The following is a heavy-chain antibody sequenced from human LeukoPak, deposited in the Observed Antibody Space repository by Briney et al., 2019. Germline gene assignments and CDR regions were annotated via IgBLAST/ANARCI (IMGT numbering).Heavy chain of an antibody. Sequence: NPGGSLRLSCAVSGFTVSNARMNWVRQAPGGGLEWIGRIESKNDGGTTDYAAPVKGRFTISRDDSKDTVILHMNSLKTEDTAVYYCDTVPGITAFGEVIDYWGQGTRVTISS. V-gene: IGHV3-15*04. D-gene: IGHD3-3*01. CDR1: GFTVSNAR. J-gene: IGHJ4*02. CDR3: DTVPGITAFGEVIDY. CDR2: IESKNDGGTT.